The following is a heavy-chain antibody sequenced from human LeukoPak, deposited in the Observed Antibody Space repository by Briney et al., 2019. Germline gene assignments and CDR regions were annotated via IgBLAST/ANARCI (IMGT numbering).Heavy chain of an antibody. CDR2: IYYSGST. V-gene: IGHV4-39*07. J-gene: IGHJ4*02. D-gene: IGHD3-3*01. CDR3: ARGRTSITIFGVVIRRAPFDY. CDR1: GGSISSSSYY. Sequence: SETLSLTCTVSGGSISSSSYYWGWIRQPPGKGLEWIGSIYYSGSTYYNPSLKSRVTISVDTSKNQFSLKLSSVTAADTAVYYCARGRTSITIFGVVIRRAPFDYWGQGTLVTVSS.